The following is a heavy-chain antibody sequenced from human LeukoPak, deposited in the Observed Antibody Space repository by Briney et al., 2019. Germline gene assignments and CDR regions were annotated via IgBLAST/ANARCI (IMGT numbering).Heavy chain of an antibody. D-gene: IGHD4-11*01. CDR1: GGSISSDY. J-gene: IGHJ3*02. CDR2: IYTSGST. V-gene: IGHV4-4*07. CDR3: ARDHDGEDYSNSFDI. Sequence: PSETLSLTCTVSGGSISSDYWNWIRRPAGKGLEWIGRIYTSGSTNYNPSLKSRVTMSVDTSKNQFSLKLSSVTAADTAVYYCARDHDGEDYSNSFDIWGQGTMVTVSS.